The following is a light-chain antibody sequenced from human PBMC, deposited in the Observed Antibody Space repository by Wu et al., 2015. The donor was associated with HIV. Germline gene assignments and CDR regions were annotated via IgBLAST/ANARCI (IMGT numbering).Light chain of an antibody. CDR2: DAS. Sequence: EIVLTQSPATLSLSPGERVTLSCRASQWISSSYLAWYQHKPGQSPRLLIYDASQRVTGVPARFSGSGSGTDFTLTISSLEPEDVATYYCQKYNTAPWTFGQGTKVEMK. V-gene: IGKV3D-20*02. J-gene: IGKJ1*01. CDR3: QKYNTAPWT. CDR1: QWISSSY.